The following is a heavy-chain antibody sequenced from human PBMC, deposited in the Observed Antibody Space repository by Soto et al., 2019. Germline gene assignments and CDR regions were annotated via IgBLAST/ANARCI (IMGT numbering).Heavy chain of an antibody. CDR3: TRDLDY. CDR2: LNPITGGT. V-gene: IGHV1-2*02. CDR1: GYSLTGYY. J-gene: IGHJ4*02. Sequence: QVQLVQSGAEVNKPGASVKVSCKPSGYSLTGYYMHWVRQAPGQGLEWMGWLNPITGGTNYTQKFQGRVTMTRDTSIGTAYMELSGLRSDDTAVYFCTRDLDYWGQGTLVTVSS.